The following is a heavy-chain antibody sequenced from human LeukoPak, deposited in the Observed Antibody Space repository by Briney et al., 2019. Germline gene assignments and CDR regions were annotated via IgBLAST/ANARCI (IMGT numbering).Heavy chain of an antibody. Sequence: SQTLSLTCAISGDSVSSTSATWNWIRQSPSRGLEWLGRTYYRSKWSSDYAVSVKGRITVKSDTSKNQFSLQLNSVTPEDTAVYYYARGPGWVDPWGQGTLVTVSS. CDR2: TYYRSKWSS. J-gene: IGHJ5*02. D-gene: IGHD2-2*01. CDR1: GDSVSSTSAT. V-gene: IGHV6-1*01. CDR3: ARGPGWVDP.